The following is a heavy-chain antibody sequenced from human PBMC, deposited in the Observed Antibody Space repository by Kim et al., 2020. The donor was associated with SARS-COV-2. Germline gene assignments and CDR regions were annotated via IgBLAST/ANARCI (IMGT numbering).Heavy chain of an antibody. CDR3: ARFTAMALVRYFDY. Sequence: GGSLRLSCAASGFTFSSYAMHWVRQAPGKGLEWVAVISYDGSNKYYADSVKGRFTISRDNSKNTLYLQMNSLRAEDTAVYYCARFTAMALVRYFDYWGQGTLVTVSS. V-gene: IGHV3-30*04. J-gene: IGHJ4*02. D-gene: IGHD5-18*01. CDR2: ISYDGSNK. CDR1: GFTFSSYA.